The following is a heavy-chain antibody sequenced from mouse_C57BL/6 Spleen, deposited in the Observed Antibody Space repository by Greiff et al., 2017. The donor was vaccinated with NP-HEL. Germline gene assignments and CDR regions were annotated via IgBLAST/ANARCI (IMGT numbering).Heavy chain of an antibody. Sequence: EVKVVESGGDLVKPGGSLKLSCAASGFTFSSYGMSWVRQTPDKRLEWVATISSGGSYTYYPDSVKGRFTISRDNAQNTLYLQMSSLKSEDTAMYYCARSGVNYAMDYWGQGTSVTVSS. J-gene: IGHJ4*01. CDR1: GFTFSSYG. CDR2: ISSGGSYT. CDR3: ARSGVNYAMDY. V-gene: IGHV5-6*01. D-gene: IGHD2-1*01.